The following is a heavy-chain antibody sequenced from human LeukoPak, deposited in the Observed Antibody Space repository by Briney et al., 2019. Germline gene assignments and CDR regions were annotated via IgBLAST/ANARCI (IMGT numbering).Heavy chain of an antibody. Sequence: GGSLRLSCAASGFTFSSYSMNWVRQAPGKGLEWVSSISSSSLYIYYADSVKGRFTISRDNAKNSLYLQMNSLRAEDTAVYYCASAPLVGATTGWFDPWGQGTLVTVSS. CDR1: GFTFSSYS. D-gene: IGHD1-26*01. CDR3: ASAPLVGATTGWFDP. CDR2: ISSSSLYI. J-gene: IGHJ5*02. V-gene: IGHV3-21*01.